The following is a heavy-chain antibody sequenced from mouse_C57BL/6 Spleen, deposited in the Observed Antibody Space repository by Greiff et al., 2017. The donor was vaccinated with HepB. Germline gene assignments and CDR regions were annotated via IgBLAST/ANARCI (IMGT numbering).Heavy chain of an antibody. D-gene: IGHD1-1*01. CDR3: ARWGTTVVMDY. CDR2: IYPRSGNT. Sequence: QVQLKESGAELARPGASVKLSCKASGYTFTSYGISWVKQRTGQGLEWIGEIYPRSGNTYYNEKFKGKATLTADKSSSTAYMELRSLTSEDSAVYFCARWGTTVVMDYWGQGTSVTVSS. CDR1: GYTFTSYG. J-gene: IGHJ4*01. V-gene: IGHV1-81*01.